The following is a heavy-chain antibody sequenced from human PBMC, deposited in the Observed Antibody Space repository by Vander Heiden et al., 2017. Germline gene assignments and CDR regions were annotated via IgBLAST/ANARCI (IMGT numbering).Heavy chain of an antibody. CDR1: GASLSSGGYY. D-gene: IGHD3-10*01. J-gene: IGHJ4*02. CDR3: ARHGELWLHEPYYFDY. CDR2: VFYSGNT. Sequence: QLQESGPGLVKPLETLSLTCPVSGASLSSGGYYWAWIRQPPGERMEWIVSVFYSGNTYNNPSLENRVTTAVDTSKNQVSLDLASVTAADTAVYYCARHGELWLHEPYYFDYWGQGALVTVSS. V-gene: IGHV4-39*01.